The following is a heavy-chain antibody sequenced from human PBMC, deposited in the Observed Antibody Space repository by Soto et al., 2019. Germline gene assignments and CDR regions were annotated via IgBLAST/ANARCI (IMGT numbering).Heavy chain of an antibody. J-gene: IGHJ6*02. Sequence: SVKVSCKASGGTSGSYAISWVRQAPGQGLEWMGGIIPIFGTANYAQKFQGRVTITADESTSTAYMELSSLRSEDTAVYYCARVRYCSSTSCYSLPYYYYYYGMDVWGQGTTVTVSS. V-gene: IGHV1-69*13. D-gene: IGHD2-2*01. CDR1: GGTSGSYA. CDR2: IIPIFGTA. CDR3: ARVRYCSSTSCYSLPYYYYYYGMDV.